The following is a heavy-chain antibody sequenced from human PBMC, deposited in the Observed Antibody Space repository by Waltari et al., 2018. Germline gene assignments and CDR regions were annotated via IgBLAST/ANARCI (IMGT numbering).Heavy chain of an antibody. J-gene: IGHJ3*02. CDR3: AKDEVAGTSGPDAFDI. CDR2: IYHSGST. V-gene: IGHV4-38-2*02. Sequence: QVQLQESGPGLVKPSETLSLTCAVSGYSISSGYYWGWIRQPPGKGLEWIGSIYHSGSTYYNPSLKSRVTISVDTSKNQFSLKLSSVTAADTAVYYCAKDEVAGTSGPDAFDIWGQGTMVTVSS. CDR1: GYSISSGYY. D-gene: IGHD2-8*01.